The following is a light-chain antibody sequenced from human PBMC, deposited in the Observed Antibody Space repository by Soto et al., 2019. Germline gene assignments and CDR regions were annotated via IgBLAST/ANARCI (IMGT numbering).Light chain of an antibody. Sequence: DIQMTQAPSSLSASVGARVTITCRASQSTHSNLNWYQQKPGEAPRLLMYSAVSVQDGVPSRFSGSGSGTDFTLTINSLQPEDSATYHCQQSYSSPRVTFGGGTKVDIK. CDR3: QQSYSSPRVT. V-gene: IGKV1-39*01. CDR2: SAV. CDR1: QSTHSN. J-gene: IGKJ4*01.